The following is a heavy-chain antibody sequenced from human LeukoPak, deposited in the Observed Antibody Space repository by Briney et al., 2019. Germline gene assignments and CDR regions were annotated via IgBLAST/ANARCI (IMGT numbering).Heavy chain of an antibody. CDR1: GFTFSSYG. D-gene: IGHD3-22*01. CDR2: IWYDGSNK. J-gene: IGHJ4*02. V-gene: IGHV3-33*01. CDR3: ARDVDDSSGYYYDGIDY. Sequence: GGSLRLSCAASGFTFSSYGMHWVRQAPGKGLEWVAVIWYDGSNKYYADSVKGRFTISRDNSKNTLYLQMNSLRAEDTAVYYCARDVDDSSGYYYDGIDYWGQGTLVTVSS.